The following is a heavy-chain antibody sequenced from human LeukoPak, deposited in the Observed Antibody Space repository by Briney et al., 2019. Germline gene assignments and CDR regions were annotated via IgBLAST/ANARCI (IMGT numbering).Heavy chain of an antibody. CDR3: ARHISSGGTYAHFDY. CDR1: GGSISSYY. CDR2: IYTSGIT. D-gene: IGHD1-26*01. J-gene: IGHJ4*02. Sequence: PSETLSLTCTVSGGSISSYYWSWIRQPAGKGLEWIGRIYTSGITNYSPSLKSRVTMSLDASKNQVSLKLNSVSAADTAVYYCARHISSGGTYAHFDYWGQGTLVPVSS. V-gene: IGHV4-4*07.